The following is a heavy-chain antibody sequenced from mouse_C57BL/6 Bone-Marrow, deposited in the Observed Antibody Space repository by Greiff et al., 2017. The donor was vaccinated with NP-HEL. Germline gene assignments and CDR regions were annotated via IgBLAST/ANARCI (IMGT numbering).Heavy chain of an antibody. J-gene: IGHJ3*01. V-gene: IGHV3-6*01. CDR2: ISYDGSN. CDR3: ARVGGFAY. CDR1: GYSITSGYY. Sequence: DVKLVESGPGLVKPSQSLSLTCSVTGYSITSGYYWNWIRQFPGNKLEWMGYISYDGSNNYNPSLKNRISITRDTSKNQFFLKLNSVTTEDTATYYCARVGGFAYWGQGTLVTVSA.